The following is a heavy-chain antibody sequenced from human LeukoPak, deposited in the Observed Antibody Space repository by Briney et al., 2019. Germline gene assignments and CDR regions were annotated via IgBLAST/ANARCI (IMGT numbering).Heavy chain of an antibody. D-gene: IGHD5-24*01. CDR3: AESVSVQLGHGVDY. V-gene: IGHV3-23*01. Sequence: GGSLTLSCAASGFTFSSYTMSWVRQAPGKGLEWGSATSSSSRGKYYADSVRGRFTISRDNSKKTLYLQMNHLRAEDTAGDYCAESVSVQLGHGVDYWGQGTLVTVSS. CDR2: TSSSSRGK. J-gene: IGHJ4*02. CDR1: GFTFSSYT.